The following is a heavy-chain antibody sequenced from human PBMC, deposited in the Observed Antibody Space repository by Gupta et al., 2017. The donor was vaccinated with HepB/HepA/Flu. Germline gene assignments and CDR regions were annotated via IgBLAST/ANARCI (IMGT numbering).Heavy chain of an antibody. D-gene: IGHD2-15*01. Sequence: EVQLVESGGGLVQPGGSLRLSCAASGFSVRTKYLSWVRQAPGKGLEWVSIMYPDGRTYYADSVKGRITISRDSSQNTVFLQMDSRRAEDTAMYYCASSGAPNLGDYWGQGTLVTVSS. CDR1: GFSVRTKY. V-gene: IGHV3-66*01. J-gene: IGHJ4*02. CDR3: ASSGAPNLGDY. CDR2: MYPDGRT.